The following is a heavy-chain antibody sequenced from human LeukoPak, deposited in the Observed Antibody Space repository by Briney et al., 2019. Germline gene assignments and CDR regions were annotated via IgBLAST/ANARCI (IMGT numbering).Heavy chain of an antibody. V-gene: IGHV3-48*02. CDR1: GFRFSTFS. D-gene: IGHD3-9*01. CDR2: ISSGGSTI. Sequence: GGSLRLSCAASGFRFSTFSMNWVRQAPGKGLEWVSYISSGGSTIYYADSVKGRFTISRDNAENLLYLQMNSLRDEDTAVYYCASDGLRYPLDWGQGTLVTVSS. J-gene: IGHJ4*02. CDR3: ASDGLRYPLD.